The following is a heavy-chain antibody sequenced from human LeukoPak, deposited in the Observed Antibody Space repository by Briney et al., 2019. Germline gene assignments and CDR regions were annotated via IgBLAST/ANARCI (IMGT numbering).Heavy chain of an antibody. J-gene: IGHJ4*02. D-gene: IGHD6-13*01. CDR3: ARGSYSLGGFDY. V-gene: IGHV3-74*01. Sequence: PGGPLRLSCAASGFTFSSYWMHWVRQAPGKGLVWVSRISSDGSDTNYADPVKGRFTISRDNAKNTLYLPMNSLRAEDTAVYYCARGSYSLGGFDYWGQGTLVTVSS. CDR2: ISSDGSDT. CDR1: GFTFSSYW.